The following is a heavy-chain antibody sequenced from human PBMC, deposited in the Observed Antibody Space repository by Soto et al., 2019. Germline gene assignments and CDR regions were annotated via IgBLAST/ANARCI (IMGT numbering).Heavy chain of an antibody. CDR1: GFILRNYW. CDR2: IKEDGSEK. J-gene: IGHJ5*02. CDR3: ARYRSLDP. Sequence: EVQLVESGGGLVQPGGSLRLSCADSGFILRNYWMSWVRQAPGMGLQWVASIKEDGSEKYYVDPVKGRFTISRENAKNSLYLQMNSLRAEDTAVYYCARYRSLDPWGQGILVTGSS. V-gene: IGHV3-7*03. D-gene: IGHD3-16*02.